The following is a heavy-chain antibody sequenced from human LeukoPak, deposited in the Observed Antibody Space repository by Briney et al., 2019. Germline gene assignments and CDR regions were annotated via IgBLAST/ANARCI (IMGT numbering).Heavy chain of an antibody. D-gene: IGHD4-17*01. CDR1: GGSISSGGYS. CDR2: IYYSGST. CDR3: AGARLLYGDYWGFDY. Sequence: PSETLSLTCAVSGGSISSGGYSWSWIRQPPGKGLEWIGYIYYSGSTYYNPSLKSLFTISVDTSKNQFSLKLSSVTAADTAVYYCAGARLLYGDYWGFDYWGQGTLVTVSS. V-gene: IGHV4-30-4*07. J-gene: IGHJ4*02.